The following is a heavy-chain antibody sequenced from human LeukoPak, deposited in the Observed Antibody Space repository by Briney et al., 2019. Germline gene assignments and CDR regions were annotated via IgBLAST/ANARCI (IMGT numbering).Heavy chain of an antibody. J-gene: IGHJ4*02. Sequence: GGSLRLSCAASGFTFRDYYMHWVRQAPGKGLEWISYISNNGDTIYYADSVKGRFTISRDNAKNSLFLQMNSLSAEDTAVYYCARDPQAWEVPLDSCGQGTLVTVSS. V-gene: IGHV3-11*01. CDR3: ARDPQAWEVPLDS. CDR1: GFTFRDYY. CDR2: ISNNGDTI. D-gene: IGHD2-2*01.